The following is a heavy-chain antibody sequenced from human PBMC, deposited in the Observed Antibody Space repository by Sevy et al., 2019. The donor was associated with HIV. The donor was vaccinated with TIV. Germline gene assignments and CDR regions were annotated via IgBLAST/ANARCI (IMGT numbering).Heavy chain of an antibody. Sequence: SETLSLTCTVSGGSISSSSYYWGWIRQPPGKGLEWIGGIYYSGSTYYNPSLKSRVTISVDTSKNQFSLKLSSVTAADTAVYYCARLERGPNYYYYMDVWGKGTTVTVS. V-gene: IGHV4-39*01. CDR3: ARLERGPNYYYYMDV. CDR2: IYYSGST. J-gene: IGHJ6*03. CDR1: GGSISSSSYY.